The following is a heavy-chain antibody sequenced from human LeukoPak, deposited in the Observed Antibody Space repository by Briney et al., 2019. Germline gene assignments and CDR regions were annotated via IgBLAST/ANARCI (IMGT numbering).Heavy chain of an antibody. CDR1: GSPLSSYA. CDR3: ARAVEMATITGYFDY. CDR2: ISGSGGST. J-gene: IGHJ4*02. Sequence: GGPWELSFAAPGSPLSSYAISGVRKPQGRGLEWASPISGSGGSTYYADSVKGRFTISRDNSKNTLYLQMNSLRAEDTAVYYCARAVEMATITGYFDYWGQGTLVTVSS. D-gene: IGHD5-24*01. V-gene: IGHV3-23*01.